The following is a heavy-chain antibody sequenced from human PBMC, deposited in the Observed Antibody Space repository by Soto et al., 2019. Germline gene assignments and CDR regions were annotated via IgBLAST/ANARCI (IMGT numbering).Heavy chain of an antibody. CDR3: AGYNWNYYFDP. CDR1: GGSVRDGSYY. CDR2: IYHSGST. J-gene: IGHJ5*02. D-gene: IGHD1-7*01. V-gene: IGHV4-61*01. Sequence: LSLTCTVSGGSVRDGSYYWAWLRQPPGKGLEWIGRIYHSGSTIYNPSLKSRVTISIDTSKSQFSLNLNSMTAADTAVYYCAGYNWNYYFDPWGQGTLVTVSS.